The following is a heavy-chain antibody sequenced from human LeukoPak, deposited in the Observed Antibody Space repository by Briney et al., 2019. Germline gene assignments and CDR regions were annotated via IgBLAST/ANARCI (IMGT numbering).Heavy chain of an antibody. CDR3: ARVSLGSFYYGMDV. J-gene: IGHJ6*02. CDR1: GYTFTTYA. V-gene: IGHV7-4-1*02. D-gene: IGHD3-10*01. Sequence: GASVKVSCKASGYTFTTYAMNWVRQAPGQGLEWMGWINTNTGNPTYAQGFTGRFVFSLDTSVSTAYLQISSLKAEDTAVYYCARVSLGSFYYGMDVWGQGTTVTVSS. CDR2: INTNTGNP.